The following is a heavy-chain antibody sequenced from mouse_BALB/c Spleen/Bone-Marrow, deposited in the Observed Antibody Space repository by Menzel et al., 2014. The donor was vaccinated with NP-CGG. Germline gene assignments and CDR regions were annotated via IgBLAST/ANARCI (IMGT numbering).Heavy chain of an antibody. J-gene: IGHJ2*01. Sequence: QVQLQQSGPGLVAPSQSLSIPCTVSGFSLTTYGIHWVRQPPGKGLEWLGVIWAGGTTIYNSTLMSRLSISKDTSKSQVFLKMNSLQTDDTAIYYCAREGAYYRYIDYWGQGTTLTVSS. CDR3: AREGAYYRYIDY. CDR2: IWAGGTT. CDR1: GFSLTTYG. D-gene: IGHD2-14*01. V-gene: IGHV2-9*02.